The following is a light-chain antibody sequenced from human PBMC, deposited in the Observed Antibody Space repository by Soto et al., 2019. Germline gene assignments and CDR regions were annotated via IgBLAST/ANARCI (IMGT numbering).Light chain of an antibody. CDR3: QQYNSYSWT. J-gene: IGKJ1*01. CDR1: QSISLW. Sequence: DIQMTQSPSTLSAFVGDRVTITCRASQSISLWLAWYQQKPGKAPRLLIYDVSTLERGVPSRFSGSGSGTEFSLTIKSLEPADFATYYCQQYNSYSWTFGQGTKVEIK. V-gene: IGKV1-5*01. CDR2: DVS.